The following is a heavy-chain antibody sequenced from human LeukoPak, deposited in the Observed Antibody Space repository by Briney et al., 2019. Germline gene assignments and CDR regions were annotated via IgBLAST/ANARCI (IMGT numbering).Heavy chain of an antibody. D-gene: IGHD3-22*01. CDR2: IYHSGST. V-gene: IGHV4-4*02. Sequence: SETLSLTCAVSGGSISSSNWWSWVRQPPGKGLEWIGEIYHSGSTNYNPSLKSRVTISVDTSKNQFSLKLSSVTAADTAVYYCARRGVYYDSSGYHYYFDYWGQGTLVTVSS. J-gene: IGHJ4*02. CDR1: GGSISSSNW. CDR3: ARRGVYYDSSGYHYYFDY.